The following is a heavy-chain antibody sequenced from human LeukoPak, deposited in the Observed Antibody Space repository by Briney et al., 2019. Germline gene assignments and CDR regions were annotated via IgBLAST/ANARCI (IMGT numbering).Heavy chain of an antibody. D-gene: IGHD3-16*01. Sequence: PGGSLRLSCAASGFTFSSYAMSWVRQAPGKGLEWVSAISGSGGSTYYADSVKGRFTISRDNSKNTLYLQMNSLRAEDTAVYYCAKDTDYDYVWGTSMDVWGKGTTVTVSS. J-gene: IGHJ6*03. CDR3: AKDTDYDYVWGTSMDV. CDR2: ISGSGGST. V-gene: IGHV3-23*01. CDR1: GFTFSSYA.